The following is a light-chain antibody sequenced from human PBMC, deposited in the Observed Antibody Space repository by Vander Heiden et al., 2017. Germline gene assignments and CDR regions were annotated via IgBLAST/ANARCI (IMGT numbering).Light chain of an antibody. Sequence: QAGLTQPPSVSKGLRQTATLTCTGNSNNVGHQGAAWLQQHQGTPPTLLSSRNNNRPSGISERLSASRSANTASLTITGLQPEDEADYYCSAWESSLSAWVFGGGTKLTVL. CDR1: SNNVGHQG. J-gene: IGLJ3*02. V-gene: IGLV10-54*01. CDR3: SAWESSLSAWV. CDR2: RNN.